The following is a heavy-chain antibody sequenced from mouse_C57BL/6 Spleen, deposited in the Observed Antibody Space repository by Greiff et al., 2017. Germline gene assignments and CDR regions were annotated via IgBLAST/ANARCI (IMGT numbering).Heavy chain of an antibody. CDR1: GYTFTDYY. CDR3: ARHDGYYAMDY. CDR2: IYPGSGNT. J-gene: IGHJ4*01. V-gene: IGHV1-76*01. D-gene: IGHD2-3*01. Sequence: QVQLQQSGAELVRPGASVKLSCKASGYTFTDYYINWVKQRPGQGLEWIARIYPGSGNTYYNEKFKGKATLTAEKSSSTAYMQLSSLTSEDSAVYFCARHDGYYAMDYWGQGTSVTVSS.